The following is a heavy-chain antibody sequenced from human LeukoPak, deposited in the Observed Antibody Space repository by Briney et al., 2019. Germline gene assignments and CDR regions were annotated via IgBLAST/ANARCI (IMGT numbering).Heavy chain of an antibody. CDR2: ITRSGSNL. CDR3: AKNFAP. J-gene: IGHJ5*02. CDR1: GFTFTSSD. V-gene: IGHV3-21*01. D-gene: IGHD2/OR15-2a*01. Sequence: GGSLRLSCVASGFTFTSSDFNWIRQAPGKGLEWLSAITRSGSNLYYADSVKGRFTTPRDNAKDSVYLQMESLRVEDTAIYYCAKNFAPWARGPLFTVSS.